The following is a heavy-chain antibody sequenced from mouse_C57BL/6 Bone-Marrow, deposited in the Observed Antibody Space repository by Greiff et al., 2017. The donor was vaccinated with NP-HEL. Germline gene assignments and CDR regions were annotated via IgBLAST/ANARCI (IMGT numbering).Heavy chain of an antibody. D-gene: IGHD1-1*01. CDR1: GYTFTGYG. Sequence: QVQLQQSGAELARPGASVKLSCKASGYTFTGYGISWVKQRTGQGLEWIGEIYPRSGNTYYNEKFKGKATLTADKSSSTAYMELRSLTSEDSAVYFCARKRGYYYGSSGYFDYWGQGTTLTVSS. V-gene: IGHV1-81*01. J-gene: IGHJ2*01. CDR3: ARKRGYYYGSSGYFDY. CDR2: IYPRSGNT.